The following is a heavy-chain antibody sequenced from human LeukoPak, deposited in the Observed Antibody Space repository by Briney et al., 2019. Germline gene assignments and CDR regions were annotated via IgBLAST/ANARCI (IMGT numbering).Heavy chain of an antibody. CDR1: GITLNNYG. D-gene: IGHD3/OR15-3a*01. CDR3: AKRGVVIRVILVGFHKEAYYFES. CDR2: ISDRGGST. V-gene: IGHV3-23*01. J-gene: IGHJ4*02. Sequence: GGSLRLSCAVSGITLNNYGMTWVRQAPGKGLEWVASISDRGGSTKYADSVKGRFTISRDNPKNTLYLQMNSLRAEDTAVYFCAKRGVVIRVILVGFHKEAYYFESWGQGALVTVSS.